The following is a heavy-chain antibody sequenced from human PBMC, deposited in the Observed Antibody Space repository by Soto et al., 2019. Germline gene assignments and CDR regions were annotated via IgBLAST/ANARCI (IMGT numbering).Heavy chain of an antibody. Sequence: ALVKVSCKVSGYTLSELSMHWVRQAPGKGLEWMGGFDPEDGETIYAQKFQGRVTMTEDTSTDTAYMELSSLRSEDTAVYYCATYPSYHRVSWFDPWGQGTLVTVSS. CDR2: FDPEDGET. J-gene: IGHJ5*02. CDR3: ATYPSYHRVSWFDP. D-gene: IGHD1-26*01. V-gene: IGHV1-24*01. CDR1: GYTLSELS.